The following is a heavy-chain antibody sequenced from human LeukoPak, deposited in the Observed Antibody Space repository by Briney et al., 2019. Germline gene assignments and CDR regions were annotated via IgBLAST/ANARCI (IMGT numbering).Heavy chain of an antibody. CDR3: ATGGSEYRSDWFDS. Sequence: GGSLRLSCVGSGFRFSSYDMNWVCQAPGRGLEWLSYLTRTSSATWYADSVKGRFTIFRDNAKSSLYLQMNSLRVGDTAVYYCATGGSEYRSDWFDSWGQGTLVNVAS. D-gene: IGHD5-18*01. J-gene: IGHJ5*01. CDR2: LTRTSSAT. V-gene: IGHV3-48*01. CDR1: GFRFSSYD.